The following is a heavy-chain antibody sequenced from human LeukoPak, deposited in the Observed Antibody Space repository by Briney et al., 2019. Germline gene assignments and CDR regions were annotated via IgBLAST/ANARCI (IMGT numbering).Heavy chain of an antibody. CDR2: IYHSGTT. Sequence: PSETLSLTCAVSGASISSSNWWSWVRQPPGKGLEWIGEIYHSGTTNYNPSLKSRVTISVDTSKNQFSLKLSSVTAADTAVYYCARGGLAYDSSGFDFDPWGQGTLVTVSS. V-gene: IGHV4-4*02. CDR1: GASISSSNW. D-gene: IGHD3-22*01. J-gene: IGHJ5*02. CDR3: ARGGLAYDSSGFDFDP.